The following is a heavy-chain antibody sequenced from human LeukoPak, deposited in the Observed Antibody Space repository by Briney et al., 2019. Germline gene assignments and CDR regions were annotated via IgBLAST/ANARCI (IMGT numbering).Heavy chain of an antibody. V-gene: IGHV3-23*01. J-gene: IGHJ3*02. Sequence: HPGGSLRLSCAASGFTFSSYAMSWVRQAPGKGLEWDSAISGSGGSTYYADSVKGRFTISRDNSKNTLYLQMNSLRAEDTAVYYCVGDSVVVPAAIYISEAFDIWGQGTMVTVSS. D-gene: IGHD2-2*02. CDR1: GFTFSSYA. CDR2: ISGSGGST. CDR3: VGDSVVVPAAIYISEAFDI.